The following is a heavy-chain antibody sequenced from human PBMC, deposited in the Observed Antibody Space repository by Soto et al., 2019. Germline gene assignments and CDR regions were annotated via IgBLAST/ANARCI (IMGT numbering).Heavy chain of an antibody. CDR2: ISAYNGNT. CDR1: CYTFTSYG. CDR3: ARDRASLRYGGAAFDI. J-gene: IGHJ3*02. D-gene: IGHD2-21*01. Sequence: ASVKFSCKASCYTFTSYGISWVRQAPGQGLEWMGWISAYNGNTNYAQKLQGRVTMTTDTYTSTAYMELRSLRSDDTAVYYCARDRASLRYGGAAFDIWDQGKMVTVSS. V-gene: IGHV1-18*04.